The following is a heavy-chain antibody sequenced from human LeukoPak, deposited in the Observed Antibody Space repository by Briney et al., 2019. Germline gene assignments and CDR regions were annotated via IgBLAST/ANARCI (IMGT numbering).Heavy chain of an antibody. CDR2: IKQDGGQI. CDR3: ARLGARQMLEY. CDR1: EFTFGSYW. D-gene: IGHD4-17*01. V-gene: IGHV3-7*01. Sequence: PGGSLGLSVAAPEFTFGSYWMSGSGQAPGRGREWVANIKQDGGQIYYLDSVKGRFTVSRDNAKNSLYLQMNSLRAEDTAVYYCARLGARQMLEYWGQGTLVTVSS. J-gene: IGHJ4*02.